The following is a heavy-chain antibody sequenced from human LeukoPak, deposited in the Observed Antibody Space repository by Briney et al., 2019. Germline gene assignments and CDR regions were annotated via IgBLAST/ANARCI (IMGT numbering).Heavy chain of an antibody. D-gene: IGHD3-22*01. V-gene: IGHV3-11*05. CDR2: ISSSSSYT. CDR3: ARDKNLYYDSSGYYPTRFDY. Sequence: GVSLRLSCAASGFTFNDYYKIWIRQAPGKGLEGVSYISSSSSYTNYADSVRGRFTISRDNAKNSLYLQMNSQKAEDTPVFYFARDKNLYYDSSGYYPTRFDYWGQGTLVTVSS. CDR1: GFTFNDYY. J-gene: IGHJ4*02.